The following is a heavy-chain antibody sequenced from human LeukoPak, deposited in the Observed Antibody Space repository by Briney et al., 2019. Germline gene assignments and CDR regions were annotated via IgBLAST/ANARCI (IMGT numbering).Heavy chain of an antibody. D-gene: IGHD1-26*01. CDR2: INPSGGSS. V-gene: IGHV1-46*01. CDR3: ASDGSDSGELLDY. CDR1: GYTFTSYY. Sequence: ASVKVSGMASGYTFTSYYMHWVRQAPGQGLEWMGIINPSGGSSSYAQKFQGRVTMTRDTSTSTVYMELSSLRSEDTAVYYCASDGSDSGELLDYWGQGTLVTVSS. J-gene: IGHJ4*02.